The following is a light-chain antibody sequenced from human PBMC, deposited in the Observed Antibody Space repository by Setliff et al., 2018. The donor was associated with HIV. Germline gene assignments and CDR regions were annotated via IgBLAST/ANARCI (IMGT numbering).Light chain of an antibody. J-gene: IGLJ1*01. Sequence: NFMLTQPPSVSESPGKTVTISCTCSSGSIASNYVQWYQQRPGSSPTTVIYENDQRPSGVPHRFSGSIDSSSNSASLTISGLKTEDEADYYCQSYDSSVDVFGSGTKVTVL. V-gene: IGLV6-57*01. CDR2: END. CDR3: QSYDSSVDV. CDR1: SGSIASNY.